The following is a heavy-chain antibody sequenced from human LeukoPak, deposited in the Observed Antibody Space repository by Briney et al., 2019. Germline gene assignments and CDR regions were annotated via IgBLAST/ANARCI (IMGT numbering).Heavy chain of an antibody. V-gene: IGHV3-43D*03. J-gene: IGHJ6*02. CDR3: AKDMVRRSESFSWGMDV. D-gene: IGHD3-10*01. CDR1: GFTFDDYA. Sequence: GGSLRLSCAASGFTFDDYAMHWVRQAPGKGLEWVSLISWDGGSTYYADSVKGRFTISRDNSKNSLYLQMNSLRAEDTALYYCAKDMVRRSESFSWGMDVWGQGTTVTVSS. CDR2: ISWDGGST.